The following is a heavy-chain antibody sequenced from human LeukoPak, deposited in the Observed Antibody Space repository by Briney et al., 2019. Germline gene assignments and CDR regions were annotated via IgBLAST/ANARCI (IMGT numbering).Heavy chain of an antibody. V-gene: IGHV3-23*01. Sequence: PGGSLRLSCAASGFTFNSYTMSWVRQTPGKGLEWVSAISGSGGSTYYANSVKGRFTISRDNSKNTLYLEMNSLRAEDTAVYHCANDFGYWGQGTLVTVSS. CDR3: ANDFGY. J-gene: IGHJ4*02. CDR2: ISGSGGST. CDR1: GFTFNSYT.